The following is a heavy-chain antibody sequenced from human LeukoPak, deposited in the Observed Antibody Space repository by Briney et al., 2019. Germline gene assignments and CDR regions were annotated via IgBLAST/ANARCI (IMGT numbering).Heavy chain of an antibody. D-gene: IGHD2-2*01. J-gene: IGHJ6*02. CDR1: GYTFTGYY. V-gene: IGHV1-18*04. CDR2: ISAYNGNT. CDR3: ALCSSTSCLSGMDV. Sequence: GASVKVSCKASGYTFTGYYMHWVRQASGQGLEWMGWISAYNGNTNHAQKLQGRVTMTTDTSTSTAYMELRSLRSDDTAVYYCALCSSTSCLSGMDVWGQGTTVTVSS.